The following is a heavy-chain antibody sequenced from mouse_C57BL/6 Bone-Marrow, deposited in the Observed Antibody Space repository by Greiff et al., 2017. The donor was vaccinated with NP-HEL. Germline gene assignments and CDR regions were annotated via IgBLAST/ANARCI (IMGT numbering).Heavy chain of an antibody. D-gene: IGHD4-1*02. V-gene: IGHV1-7*01. CDR3: ARYRASTGTRAMDY. J-gene: IGHJ4*01. Sequence: QVQLQQSGAELAKPGASVKLSCKASGYTFTSYWMHWVKQRPGQGLEWIGYINPSSGYTKYNQKFKDKATLTEDKSYSTAYMQLSSLTDEDSAVYYCARYRASTGTRAMDYWGQGTSVTVSS. CDR2: INPSSGYT. CDR1: GYTFTSYW.